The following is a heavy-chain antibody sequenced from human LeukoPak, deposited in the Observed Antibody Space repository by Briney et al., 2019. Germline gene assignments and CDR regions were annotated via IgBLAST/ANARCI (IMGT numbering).Heavy chain of an antibody. Sequence: GGSLRLSCAASGFTFSDYYMSWIRQAPGKGLEWVSYISSSGSTIYYADSVKGRFTISRDNAKNSLYLQMNSLRAEDTAVYYCAKLMRLLLGYFDYWGQGTLVTVSS. CDR1: GFTFSDYY. J-gene: IGHJ4*02. D-gene: IGHD2-21*02. CDR3: AKLMRLLLGYFDY. CDR2: ISSSGSTI. V-gene: IGHV3-11*01.